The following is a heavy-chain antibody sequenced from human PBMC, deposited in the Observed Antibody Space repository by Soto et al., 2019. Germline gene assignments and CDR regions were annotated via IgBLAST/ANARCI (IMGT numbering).Heavy chain of an antibody. Sequence: QLQLQESGSGLVKPSQTLSLTCAVSGGSISSGGYSWSWLRQPPGKGLEWIGYIYPSGSTYYNPSLKSRVTISVDRAKNQFSLKLSSVTAADTAVYYCASAGGLGAVAADYWGQGTLVTVSS. V-gene: IGHV4-30-2*01. CDR3: ASAGGLGAVAADY. CDR2: IYPSGST. D-gene: IGHD6-19*01. J-gene: IGHJ4*02. CDR1: GGSISSGGYS.